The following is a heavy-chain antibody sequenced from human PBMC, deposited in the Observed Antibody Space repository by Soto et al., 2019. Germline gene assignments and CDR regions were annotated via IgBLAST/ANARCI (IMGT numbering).Heavy chain of an antibody. J-gene: IGHJ5*01. D-gene: IGHD6-19*01. CDR2: ISSSGSTI. V-gene: IGHV3-11*01. CDR1: GFTFSDYY. CDR3: ARAVAGNWFVP. Sequence: PGGSLRLSCAASGFTFSDYYMSWIRQAPGKGPEWVSYISSSGSTIYYADSVKGRFTISRDNAKNSLYLQMKSLRAEDAAVYYCARAVAGNWFVPWGQGTLVPVSS.